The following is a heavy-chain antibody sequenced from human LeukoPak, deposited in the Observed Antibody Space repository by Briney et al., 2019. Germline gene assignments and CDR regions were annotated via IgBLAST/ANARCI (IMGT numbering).Heavy chain of an antibody. D-gene: IGHD4-23*01. V-gene: IGHV4-59*01. Sequence: SETLSLTCTVSGGSISSYYWSWIRQPPGKGLEWIGYIYYSGSTNYNPSLKSRVTISVDTSKNQFSLKLSSVTAADTAVYYCARDAGGNGYWGQGTLVTVSS. CDR3: ARDAGGNGY. CDR1: GGSISSYY. J-gene: IGHJ4*02. CDR2: IYYSGST.